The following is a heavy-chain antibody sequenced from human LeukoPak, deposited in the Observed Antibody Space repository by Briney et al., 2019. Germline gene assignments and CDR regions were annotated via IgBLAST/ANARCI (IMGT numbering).Heavy chain of an antibody. Sequence: QPGRSLRLSCAASGFTFSSYGMHWVRQAPGKGLEWVAVISYDGSNKYYADSVKGRFTISRDNSKNTLYLQMNSLRAEDTAVYYCARASGRFLEWLLYDPLDYWGQGTLVTVSS. D-gene: IGHD3-3*01. CDR3: ARASGRFLEWLLYDPLDY. V-gene: IGHV3-30*03. CDR2: ISYDGSNK. J-gene: IGHJ4*02. CDR1: GFTFSSYG.